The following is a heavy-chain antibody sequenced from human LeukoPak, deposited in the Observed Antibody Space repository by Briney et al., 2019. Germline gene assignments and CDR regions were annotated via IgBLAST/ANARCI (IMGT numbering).Heavy chain of an antibody. V-gene: IGHV3-23*01. CDR3: AKSHGSGSYYNKTQPTVTAEFDY. CDR2: ISGSGGST. D-gene: IGHD3-10*01. CDR1: GFTFSSYA. J-gene: IGHJ4*02. Sequence: GGSLRLSCAASGFTFSSYAMSRVRQAPGKGLEWVSAISGSGGSTYYADSVKGRFTISRDNSKNTLYLQMNSRRAEDTAVYYCAKSHGSGSYYNKTQPTVTAEFDYWGQGTLVTVSS.